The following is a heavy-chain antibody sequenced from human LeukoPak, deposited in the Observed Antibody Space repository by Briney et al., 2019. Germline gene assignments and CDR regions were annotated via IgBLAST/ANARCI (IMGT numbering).Heavy chain of an antibody. CDR1: GFTFSTYA. D-gene: IGHD6-13*01. J-gene: IGHJ4*02. CDR2: ITGSGGAT. V-gene: IGHV3-23*01. CDR3: AKALHTPGIAAAEILFDY. Sequence: GGSLRLSCAASGFTFSTYAVNWVRQAPGKGLEWVSAITGSGGATYYADSVKGRFTISRDNSKNTLYLQMNSLRAEDTAVYYCAKALHTPGIAAAEILFDYWGQGTLVTVSS.